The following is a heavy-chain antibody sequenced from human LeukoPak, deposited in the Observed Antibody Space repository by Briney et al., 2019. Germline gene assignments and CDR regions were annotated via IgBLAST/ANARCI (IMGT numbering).Heavy chain of an antibody. CDR3: ARGGPSIVGATRESY. Sequence: GGPLRLSCAASRFTFSSYGMHWVRQAPGKGLEWVAFIRYDGRNKYYADSVKGRFTISRDNSQNTLYLQMNSLRNEDTAVYYCARGGPSIVGATRESYWGQGTLVTVSS. J-gene: IGHJ4*02. D-gene: IGHD1-26*01. V-gene: IGHV3-30*02. CDR2: IRYDGRNK. CDR1: RFTFSSYG.